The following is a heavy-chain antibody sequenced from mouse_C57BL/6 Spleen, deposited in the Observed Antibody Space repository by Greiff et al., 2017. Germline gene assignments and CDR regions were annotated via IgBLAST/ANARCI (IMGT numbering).Heavy chain of an antibody. Sequence: QVQLQQPGAELVKPGASVKLSCKASGYTFTSYWMHWVKQRPGRGLEGIGRIDPNSGGTKYNEKFKSKATLTVDKPSSTAYMQLSRLTSEDSAVYYCAREDDGYYVWFAYWGQGTLVTVSA. CDR3: AREDDGYYVWFAY. D-gene: IGHD2-3*01. J-gene: IGHJ3*01. V-gene: IGHV1-72*01. CDR2: IDPNSGGT. CDR1: GYTFTSYW.